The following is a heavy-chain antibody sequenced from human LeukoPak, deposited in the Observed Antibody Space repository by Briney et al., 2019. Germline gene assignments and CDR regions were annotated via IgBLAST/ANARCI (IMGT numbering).Heavy chain of an antibody. J-gene: IGHJ3*02. V-gene: IGHV4-59*08. CDR3: ARHRARLRDAFDI. Sequence: SETLSLTCTVSGGSIISYYWSWLRQPPAKGLEWIGYIYYSGSTNYNPSLKSRVTISVDTSKNQFSLKLSSVTAADTAVYYCARHRARLRDAFDIWGQGTMVTVSS. D-gene: IGHD3-10*01. CDR2: IYYSGST. CDR1: GGSIISYY.